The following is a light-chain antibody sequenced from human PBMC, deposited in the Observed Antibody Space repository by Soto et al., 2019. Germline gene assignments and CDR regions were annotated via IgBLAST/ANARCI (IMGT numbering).Light chain of an antibody. CDR2: GVS. V-gene: IGLV2-14*01. CDR3: SSYTSSITPYV. CDR1: ITDIGAYNY. Sequence: QSVLTQPASVSGSPGQSITTSCTGTITDIGAYNYVSWYQQHPGKAPKLLIYGVSSRPSGVSNRFSGSKSGNAAYLTISGLQADDEAEYYCSSYTSSITPYVFGTGTKLTVL. J-gene: IGLJ1*01.